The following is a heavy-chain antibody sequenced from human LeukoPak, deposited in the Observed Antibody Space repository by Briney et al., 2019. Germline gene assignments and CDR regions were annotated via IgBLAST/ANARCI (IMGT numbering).Heavy chain of an antibody. CDR3: ARMGGTMVRGVINWFDP. Sequence: SETLSLTCAVSGGSISSGGYSWSWIRQPPGKGLEWIGYIYHSGSTHYNPSLKSRVTISVDRSKNQFSLKLSSVTAADTAVYYCARMGGTMVRGVINWFDPWGQGTLVTVSS. CDR2: IYHSGST. CDR1: GGSISSGGYS. J-gene: IGHJ5*02. D-gene: IGHD3-10*01. V-gene: IGHV4-30-2*01.